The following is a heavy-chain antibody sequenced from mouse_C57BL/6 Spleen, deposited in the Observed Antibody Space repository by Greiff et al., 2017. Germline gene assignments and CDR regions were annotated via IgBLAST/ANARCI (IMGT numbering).Heavy chain of an antibody. CDR3: ASDYGNEGYWYFDV. V-gene: IGHV1-59*01. J-gene: IGHJ1*03. Sequence: QVQLQQPGAELVRPGTSVKLSCKASGYTFTSYWMHWVKQRPGQGLEWIGVIDPSDSYTNYNHKFKGQATLTVDTSSSTAYMQLSSLTSEDSAVYYCASDYGNEGYWYFDVWGTGTTVTVSS. D-gene: IGHD2-1*01. CDR2: IDPSDSYT. CDR1: GYTFTSYW.